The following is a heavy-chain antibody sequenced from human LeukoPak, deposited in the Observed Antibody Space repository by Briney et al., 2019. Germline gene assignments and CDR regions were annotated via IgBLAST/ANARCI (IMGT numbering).Heavy chain of an antibody. J-gene: IGHJ3*02. CDR1: GYSFTTYW. Sequence: GESLKISCKGSGYSFTTYWIGWVRQMPGKGLEWMGIIYPDDSDTRYSPSFHGQVTMSVDKSINTAYLQWSSLKASDTAVYYCARPLLRYFDTHAFDIWGQGTMVAVSS. CDR2: IYPDDSDT. D-gene: IGHD3-9*01. CDR3: ARPLLRYFDTHAFDI. V-gene: IGHV5-51*01.